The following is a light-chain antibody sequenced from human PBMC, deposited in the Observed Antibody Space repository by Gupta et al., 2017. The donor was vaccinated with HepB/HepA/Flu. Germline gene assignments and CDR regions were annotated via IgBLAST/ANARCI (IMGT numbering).Light chain of an antibody. CDR3: SSYSGTTTYV. CDR1: SSDVGGYNY. J-gene: IGLJ1*01. V-gene: IGLV2-14*03. CDR2: DVI. Sequence: QSALTQPASVSGSPGQSIPISCTGTSSDVGGYNYVSWYQQHPGKAPKVMIYDVINRPSGVSNRFSGSKSGNTASLTISGLQAEDEADYYCSSYSGTTTYVFGTGTKVTVL.